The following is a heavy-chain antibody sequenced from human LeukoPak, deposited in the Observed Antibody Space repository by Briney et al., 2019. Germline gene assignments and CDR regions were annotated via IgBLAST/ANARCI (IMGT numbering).Heavy chain of an antibody. CDR3: ARHPYSSSWLPDYYYGMDV. V-gene: IGHV1-69*04. CDR1: GGTFSSYA. D-gene: IGHD6-13*01. J-gene: IGHJ6*02. CDR2: ILTILGIA. Sequence: SVKVSCKASGGTFSSYAISWVRQAPGQGLEWMGRILTILGIANYAQKFQGRVTITADKSTSTAYMELSSLRSEDTGVYYCARHPYSSSWLPDYYYGMDVWGQGTTVTVSS.